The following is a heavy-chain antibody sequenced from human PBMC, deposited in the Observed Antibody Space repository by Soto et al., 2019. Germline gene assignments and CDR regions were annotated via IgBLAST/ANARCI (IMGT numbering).Heavy chain of an antibody. V-gene: IGHV3-23*01. Sequence: SGGSLRLSYAASGFTFSSYAMSWVLKAPGKGLEWVSAISGSGGSTYYADSVKGRFTISRDNSKNTLYLQMNSLRAEDTAVYYCAKDRSAYYYYYGMDVWGQGTTVTVSS. J-gene: IGHJ6*02. CDR1: GFTFSSYA. CDR2: ISGSGGST. CDR3: AKDRSAYYYYYGMDV.